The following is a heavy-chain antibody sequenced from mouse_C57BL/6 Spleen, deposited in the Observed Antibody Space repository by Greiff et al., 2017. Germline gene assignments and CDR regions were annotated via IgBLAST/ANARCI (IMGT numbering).Heavy chain of an antibody. CDR3: AREGGYDGYYVWFAY. Sequence: EVQLVESGGGLVKPGGSLKLSCAASGFTFSSYSMSWVRQTPEKRLEWVATISDGGSYTYYPDNVKGRFTISRDNAKNNLYLQMSHLKSEDTAMYYCAREGGYDGYYVWFAYWGQGTLVTVSA. CDR1: GFTFSSYS. J-gene: IGHJ3*01. D-gene: IGHD2-3*01. V-gene: IGHV5-4*01. CDR2: ISDGGSYT.